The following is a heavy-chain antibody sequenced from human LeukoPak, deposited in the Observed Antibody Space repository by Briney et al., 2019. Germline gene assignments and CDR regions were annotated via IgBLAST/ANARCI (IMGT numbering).Heavy chain of an antibody. J-gene: IGHJ6*03. CDR3: ARDMTVGATWNFPYYYYYYMDV. D-gene: IGHD1-26*01. V-gene: IGHV1-46*01. CDR1: GYTFTSYY. CDR2: INPSGGST. Sequence: VASVKVSCKASGYTFTSYYMHWVRQAPGQGLEWMGIINPSGGSTSYAQKFQGRVTMTRDMSTSTVYMELSSLRSEDTAVYYCARDMTVGATWNFPYYYYYYMDVWGKGTTVTVSS.